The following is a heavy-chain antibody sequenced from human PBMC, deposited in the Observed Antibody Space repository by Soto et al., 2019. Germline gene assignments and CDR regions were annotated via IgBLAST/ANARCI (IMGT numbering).Heavy chain of an antibody. CDR3: ARHPVSGSYAYYYGMDV. D-gene: IGHD1-26*01. CDR1: GYTFTNYG. J-gene: IGHJ6*02. Sequence: SVKVSCKASGYTFTNYGIIWVRQAPGQGLEWMGGISPIYGTADYAQKLQGRVTITADESTSTAYMELSSLRSEDTAVYYCARHPVSGSYAYYYGMDVWGQGTTVTVSS. CDR2: ISPIYGTA. V-gene: IGHV1-69*13.